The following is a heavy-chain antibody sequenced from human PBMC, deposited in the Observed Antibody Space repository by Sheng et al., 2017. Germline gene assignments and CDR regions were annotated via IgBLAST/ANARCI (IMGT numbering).Heavy chain of an antibody. CDR3: ARDVSDYYDSSGYYGGAFDI. D-gene: IGHD3-22*01. CDR2: IYYSGST. Sequence: QLQLQESGPGLVKPSETLSLTCTVSGGSISSSSYYWGWIRQPPGKGLEWIGSIYYSGSTYYNPSLKSRVTISVDTSKNQFSLKLSSVTAADTAVYYCARDVSDYYDSSGYYGGAFDIWGRRDNGHR. CDR1: GGSISSSSYY. V-gene: IGHV4-39*07. J-gene: IGHJ3*02.